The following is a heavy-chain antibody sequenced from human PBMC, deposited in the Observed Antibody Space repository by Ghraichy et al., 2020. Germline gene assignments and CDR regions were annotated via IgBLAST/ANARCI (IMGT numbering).Heavy chain of an antibody. CDR3: ARDSGTGEPGAFDI. J-gene: IGHJ3*02. Sequence: GGSLRLSCAASGFTFSSYDMHWVRQATGKGLEWVSAIGTAGDTYYPGSVKGRFTISRENAKNSLYLQMNSLRAGDTAVYYCARDSGTGEPGAFDIWGQGTMVTVSS. V-gene: IGHV3-13*01. CDR1: GFTFSSYD. D-gene: IGHD7-27*01. CDR2: IGTAGDT.